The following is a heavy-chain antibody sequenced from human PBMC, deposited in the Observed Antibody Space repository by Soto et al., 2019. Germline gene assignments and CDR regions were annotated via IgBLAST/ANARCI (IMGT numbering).Heavy chain of an antibody. CDR3: ATRVFFPGVFDI. D-gene: IGHD3-10*01. J-gene: IGHJ3*02. CDR2: FDPEDGET. Sequence: GASVKVSCKASGYTFTSYDINWVRQAPGKGLEWMGGFDPEDGETIYAQKFQGRVTMTEDTSTDTAYMELSSLRSEDTAVYYCATRVFFPGVFDIGGQGTMVTVSS. CDR1: GYTFTSYD. V-gene: IGHV1-24*01.